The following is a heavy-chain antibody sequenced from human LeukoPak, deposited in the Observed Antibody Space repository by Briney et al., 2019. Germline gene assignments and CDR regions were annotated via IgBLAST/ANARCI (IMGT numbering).Heavy chain of an antibody. V-gene: IGHV4-59*01. CDR2: IYYSGST. CDR1: GGSINSYY. Sequence: PSETLSLTCTVSGGSINSYYWSWIRQPPGKGLEWIGYIYYSGSTNYNPSLKSRVTISVDTSKNQFSLKLSSVTAADTAVYYCAKGTVSPYGSGAPDYWGQGTLVTVSS. CDR3: AKGTVSPYGSGAPDY. D-gene: IGHD3-10*01. J-gene: IGHJ4*02.